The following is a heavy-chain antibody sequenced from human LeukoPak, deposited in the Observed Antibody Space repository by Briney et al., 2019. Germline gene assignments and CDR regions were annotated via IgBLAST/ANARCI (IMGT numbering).Heavy chain of an antibody. J-gene: IGHJ3*02. V-gene: IGHV4-59*08. CDR3: ASAYYDSSGYYSPDAFDI. D-gene: IGHD3-22*01. CDR1: GGSISSYY. CDR2: IYYSGST. Sequence: SETLSLTCTVSGGSISSYYWSWIRQPPGKGLEWTGYIYYSGSTNYNPSLKSRVTISVDTSKNQFSLKLSSVTAADTAVYYCASAYYDSSGYYSPDAFDIWGQGTMVTVSS.